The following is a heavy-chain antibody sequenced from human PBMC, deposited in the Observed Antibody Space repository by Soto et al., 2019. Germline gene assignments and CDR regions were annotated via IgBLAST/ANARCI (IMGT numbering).Heavy chain of an antibody. J-gene: IGHJ6*03. Sequence: PSETLSLTCTVSGGSISSYYWSWIRQPPGKGLEWIGYIYYSGSTNYNPSLKSRVTISVDTSKNQFSLKLSSVTAADTAVYYCASLIVVVPAAMDYYMDFWGKGTTVTVSS. CDR2: IYYSGST. CDR1: GGSISSYY. D-gene: IGHD2-2*01. V-gene: IGHV4-59*01. CDR3: ASLIVVVPAAMDYYMDF.